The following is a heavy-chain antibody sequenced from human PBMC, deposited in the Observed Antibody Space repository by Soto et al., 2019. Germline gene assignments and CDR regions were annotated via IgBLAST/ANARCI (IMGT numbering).Heavy chain of an antibody. Sequence: LILSCSPSGFTFSDFYMAWIRQAPGKGLEYLSYISGSGSAISYADSVKGRFTISRDNTKNSLYLQMNSLRAEDTAVYYCAREARTPVYWGQGTLVTVSS. CDR3: AREARTPVY. D-gene: IGHD1-26*01. CDR1: GFTFSDFY. J-gene: IGHJ4*02. V-gene: IGHV3-11*01. CDR2: ISGSGSAI.